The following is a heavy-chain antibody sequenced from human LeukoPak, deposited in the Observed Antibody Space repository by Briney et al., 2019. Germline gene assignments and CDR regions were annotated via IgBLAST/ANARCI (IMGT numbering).Heavy chain of an antibody. J-gene: IGHJ6*03. CDR1: GFTFSDYA. D-gene: IGHD5-12*01. CDR3: ARQVASGYYYMDV. Sequence: GGSLRLSCAASGFTFSDYAMSWVRQAPGKGLEWVSGLTGSGGNTYYADSVKGRFTISRDNSKSTLYLQMNSLRAEDTAVFYCARQVASGYYYMDVWGKGTTVTVSS. CDR2: LTGSGGNT. V-gene: IGHV3-23*01.